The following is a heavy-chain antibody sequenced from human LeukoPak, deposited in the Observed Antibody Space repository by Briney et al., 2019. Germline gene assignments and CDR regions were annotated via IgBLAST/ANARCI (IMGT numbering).Heavy chain of an antibody. J-gene: IGHJ6*02. CDR2: INQNGGVK. CDR3: ARFYSQGYGMDV. Sequence: GGSLRLSCVASGFIFGDYWMRWVRQAPGKGLEWVATINQNGGVKYYVDSVKGRFTISRDNAKNSLYLQMNSLRAEDTAVYYCARFYSQGYGMDVWGQGTTVTVSS. CDR1: GFIFGDYW. D-gene: IGHD2-21*01. V-gene: IGHV3-7*03.